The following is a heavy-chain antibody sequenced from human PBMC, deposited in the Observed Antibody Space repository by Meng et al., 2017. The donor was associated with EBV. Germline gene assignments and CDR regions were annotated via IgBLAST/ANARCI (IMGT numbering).Heavy chain of an antibody. V-gene: IGHV1-69*17. CDR3: VRDLWLRIGECV. CDR2: ITPVFGIA. CDR1: GDNFNKFG. Sequence: QVQLVQSGAEGKKPGSSVKVSCKGSGDNFNKFGISWVRQAPGQGLEWMGDITPVFGIANYAESFQGRVTISADTSTRTAYMDLSSLRSDDTAVYYRVRDLWLRIGECVWGQGTLVTVSS. D-gene: IGHD5-12*01. J-gene: IGHJ4*02.